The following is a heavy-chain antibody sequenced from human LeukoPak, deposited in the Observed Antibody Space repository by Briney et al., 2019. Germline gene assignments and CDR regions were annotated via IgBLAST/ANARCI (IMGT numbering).Heavy chain of an antibody. CDR3: ARQGATYSSGWYYGH. V-gene: IGHV5-51*01. CDR1: GYSFTSYW. D-gene: IGHD6-19*01. Sequence: GESLRISCKGSGYSFTSYWIGWVRQMPGEGLEWMGIIYPGDSDTRYSPSFQGQVSISADKSISTAYLQWNSLKASDTAMYYCARQGATYSSGWYYGHWGQGTLVTVSS. CDR2: IYPGDSDT. J-gene: IGHJ4*02.